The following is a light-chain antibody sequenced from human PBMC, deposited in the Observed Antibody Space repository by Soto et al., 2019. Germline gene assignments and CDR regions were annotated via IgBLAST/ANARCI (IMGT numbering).Light chain of an antibody. CDR1: SSNIGAGYD. J-gene: IGLJ2*01. CDR3: HSYDSTLSASI. CDR2: GNT. V-gene: IGLV1-40*01. Sequence: QSVLTQPPSVSGAPGQRVTISCTGSSSNIGAGYDVHWYHQLPGTAPKLLILGNTNRPSGVPDRFSGSKSGTSASLAITGLQAEDEADYYCHSYDSTLSASIFGGGTQLTVL.